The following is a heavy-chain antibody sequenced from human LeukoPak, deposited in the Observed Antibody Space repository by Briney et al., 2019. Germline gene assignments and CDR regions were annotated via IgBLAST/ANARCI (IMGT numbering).Heavy chain of an antibody. J-gene: IGHJ4*02. V-gene: IGHV4-59*08. CDR3: GGYVSSGWVIDG. CDR1: GGSISSYC. Sequence: SETLSLTCSVSGGSISSYCWTWIRQPPGKGLDWIGYIYYNGPTTYNPSLKSRITMAIDTSKPQFSLMRTSVTAADTAVYYCGGYVSSGWVIDGWGQGTLVTVSS. D-gene: IGHD6-19*01. CDR2: IYYNGPT.